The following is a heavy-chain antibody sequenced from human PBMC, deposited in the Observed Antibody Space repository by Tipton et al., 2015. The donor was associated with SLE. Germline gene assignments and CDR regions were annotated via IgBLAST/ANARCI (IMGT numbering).Heavy chain of an antibody. CDR2: IYTSGST. J-gene: IGHJ4*02. Sequence: TLSLTCAVYGGSFSGYYWSWIRQPAGKGLEWIGYIYTSGSTNYNPSLKSRVTIPVDTSKNQFSLKLSSVTAADTAVYYCARGHFSFDYWGQGTLVTVSS. V-gene: IGHV4-4*09. CDR1: GGSFSGYY. D-gene: IGHD2/OR15-2a*01. CDR3: ARGHFSFDY.